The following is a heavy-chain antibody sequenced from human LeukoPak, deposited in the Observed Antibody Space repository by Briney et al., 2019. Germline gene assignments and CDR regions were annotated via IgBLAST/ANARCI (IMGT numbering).Heavy chain of an antibody. Sequence: ASVKVSCKASGYTFTGYYMHWVRQAPGQGLEWMGLINPNSGGTNYAQKFQGRVTMTRDTSISTAYMELSRLRSDDTAVYYCASGLPGIAAELLFDPLGQGTLVTVSS. CDR1: GYTFTGYY. V-gene: IGHV1-2*02. CDR2: INPNSGGT. J-gene: IGHJ5*02. D-gene: IGHD6-25*01. CDR3: ASGLPGIAAELLFDP.